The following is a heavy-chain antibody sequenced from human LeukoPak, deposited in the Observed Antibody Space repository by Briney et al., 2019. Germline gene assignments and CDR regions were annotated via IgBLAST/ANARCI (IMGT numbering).Heavy chain of an antibody. V-gene: IGHV3-21*01. D-gene: IGHD2-15*01. CDR2: ISSSSSYI. Sequence: GGSLRLSCAASGFTFSSYAMSWVRQAPGKGLEWVSSISSSSSYIYYADSVKGRFTISRDNAKNSLYLQMNSLRAEDTAVYYCARRAPVGWFDPWGQGTLVTVSS. CDR3: ARRAPVGWFDP. CDR1: GFTFSSYA. J-gene: IGHJ5*02.